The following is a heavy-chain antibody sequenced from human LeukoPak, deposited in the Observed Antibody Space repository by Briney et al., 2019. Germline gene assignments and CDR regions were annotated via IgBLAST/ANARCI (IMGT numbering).Heavy chain of an antibody. CDR1: GYTFTGYY. V-gene: IGHV1-2*02. CDR3: AREHRPKEGGAVDY. J-gene: IGHJ4*02. D-gene: IGHD1-26*01. Sequence: ASVKVSCKASGYTFTGYYMHWVRQAPGQGLEWMGWINPNSGGTNYAQKFQGRVTMTRDTSINTAYMELSRLRSDDTAVYYCAREHRPKEGGAVDYWGQGTLVTVSS. CDR2: INPNSGGT.